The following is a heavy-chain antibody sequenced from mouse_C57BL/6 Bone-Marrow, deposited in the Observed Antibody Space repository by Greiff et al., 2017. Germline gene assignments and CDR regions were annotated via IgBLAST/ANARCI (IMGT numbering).Heavy chain of an antibody. V-gene: IGHV1-50*01. J-gene: IGHJ2*01. Sequence: VKLQQPGAELVKPGASVKLSCKASGYTFTSYWMQWVKQRPGQGLEWIGEIDPSDSYTNYNQKFKGKATLTVDTSSSTAYMQLSSLTSEDSAVYYCAIYFDYWGQGTTLTVSS. CDR1: GYTFTSYW. CDR3: AIYFDY. CDR2: IDPSDSYT.